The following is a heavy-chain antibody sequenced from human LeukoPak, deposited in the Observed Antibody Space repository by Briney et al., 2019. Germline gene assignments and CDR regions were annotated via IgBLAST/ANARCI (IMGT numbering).Heavy chain of an antibody. CDR3: ARHRAAGLNYFDY. V-gene: IGHV4-39*01. Sequence: PSETLSLTCTVFGGSISSSSYYWGWIRQPPGKGLEWIGSIYYSGCTYYNPSLKSRVTISVDTSKNQFSLKLSSVTAADTAVYYCARHRAAGLNYFDYWGQGTLVTVSS. CDR2: IYYSGCT. CDR1: GGSISSSSYY. J-gene: IGHJ4*02. D-gene: IGHD6-13*01.